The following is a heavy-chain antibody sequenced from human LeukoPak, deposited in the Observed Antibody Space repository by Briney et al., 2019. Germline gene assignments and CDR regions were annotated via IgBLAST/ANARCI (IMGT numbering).Heavy chain of an antibody. CDR1: GFTVSNNY. CDR3: ARGGWSRPFDF. CDR2: ISGSGNDYST. V-gene: IGHV3-23*01. Sequence: GGSLRLSCAASGFTVSNNYMSWVRQAPGQGLEWVSGISGSGNDYSTHYADSVEGRFTISRDNSKNTLYLQMSSLRAKDTAVYYCARGGWSRPFDFWGQGTLVTVSS. J-gene: IGHJ4*02. D-gene: IGHD2-15*01.